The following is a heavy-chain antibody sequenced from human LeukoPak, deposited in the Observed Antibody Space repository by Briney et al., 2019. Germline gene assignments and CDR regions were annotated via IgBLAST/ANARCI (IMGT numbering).Heavy chain of an antibody. CDR3: VRDDKSYDILTAGDAFDI. D-gene: IGHD3-9*01. CDR1: GYTFTSYG. J-gene: IGHJ3*02. V-gene: IGHV1-18*01. CDR2: ISAYNGNT. Sequence: ASVKVSCKASGYTFTSYGISWVRQAPGQGLEWMGWISAYNGNTNYAQKLQGRVTMTTDTSTSTAYMELRSLRSDDTAVHYCVRDDKSYDILTAGDAFDIWGQGTMVTVSS.